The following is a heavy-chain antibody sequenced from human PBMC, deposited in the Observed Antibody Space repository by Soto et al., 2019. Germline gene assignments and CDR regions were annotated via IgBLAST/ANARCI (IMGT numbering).Heavy chain of an antibody. V-gene: IGHV3-30-3*01. D-gene: IGHD2-2*01. CDR2: ISYDGSNK. CDR3: ASTLVPSSPRPY. J-gene: IGHJ4*02. Sequence: PGGSLRLSCAASGFTFSSFAMHWVRQAPGKGLEWVAVISYDGSNKDYADSVKGRFTISRDNSKNTLYLQMNSLRTEDTAVYYCASTLVPSSPRPYWGQGTLVTVS. CDR1: GFTFSSFA.